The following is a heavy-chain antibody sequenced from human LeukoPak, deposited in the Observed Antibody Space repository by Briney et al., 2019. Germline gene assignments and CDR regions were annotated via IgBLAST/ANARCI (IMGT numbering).Heavy chain of an antibody. CDR2: IYSGGST. V-gene: IGHV3-53*04. D-gene: IGHD6-19*01. CDR3: ARGGPYNSGKFDP. Sequence: PGGSLRLSCAASGFTVSSNYMSWVRQAPGKGLEWVSVIYSGGSTYYADSVKGRFTISRHNSKNTLYLQMNGLRAEDTAVYYCARGGPYNSGKFDPWGQGTLVTVSS. J-gene: IGHJ5*02. CDR1: GFTVSSNY.